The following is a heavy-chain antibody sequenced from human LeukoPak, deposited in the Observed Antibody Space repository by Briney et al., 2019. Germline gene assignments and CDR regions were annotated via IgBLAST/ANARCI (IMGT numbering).Heavy chain of an antibody. Sequence: SETLSLTCSVSVDPISVYFWTWVRQPAGKGLEWIGRIYTTGSADYSPSLANRASMSVDKSKNQFSLTMRSVAATDTAVYYCAKGGTWVDPWGQGTLVIVSS. V-gene: IGHV4-4*07. J-gene: IGHJ5*02. D-gene: IGHD1-26*01. CDR3: AKGGTWVDP. CDR2: IYTTGSA. CDR1: VDPISVYF.